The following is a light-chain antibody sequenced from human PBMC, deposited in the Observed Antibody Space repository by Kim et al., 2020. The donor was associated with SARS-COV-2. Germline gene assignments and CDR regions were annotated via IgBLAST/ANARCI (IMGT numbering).Light chain of an antibody. Sequence: EIVLTQSPGTLSLSPGERATLSYRASQTVSSSYLAWYQHKPGQAPRLLIFGASSRAVGIPDRFSGSGSGTDFTLTVSRLEPEDFAVYYCHQYGSSPRTFGQGTKLEI. J-gene: IGKJ2*01. CDR2: GAS. CDR1: QTVSSSY. CDR3: HQYGSSPRT. V-gene: IGKV3-20*01.